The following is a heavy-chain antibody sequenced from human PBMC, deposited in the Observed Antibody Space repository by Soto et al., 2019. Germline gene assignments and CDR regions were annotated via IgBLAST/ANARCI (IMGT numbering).Heavy chain of an antibody. D-gene: IGHD3-22*01. CDR1: GFVFKDSS. V-gene: IGHV3-73*01. Sequence: EVLLVESGGGLVQPGGSLKLSCAASGFVFKDSSIHWVRQASGKGLEWVGRIRDRAYNYATSYAASVKGRFTISRDDSSNTAFLQMNSLKTEYTAIYYCTRLISAAHDYWGQGTRVTVSS. CDR3: TRLISAAHDY. J-gene: IGHJ4*02. CDR2: IRDRAYNYAT.